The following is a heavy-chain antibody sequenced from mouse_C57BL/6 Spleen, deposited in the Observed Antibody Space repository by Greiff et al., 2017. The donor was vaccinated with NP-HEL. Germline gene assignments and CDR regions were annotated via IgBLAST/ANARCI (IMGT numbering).Heavy chain of an antibody. V-gene: IGHV5-4*01. D-gene: IGHD1-1*02. CDR1: GFTFSGYA. CDR3: ARDGWDFDY. CDR2: ISDGGSYT. Sequence: EVHLVESGGGLVKPGGSLKLSCAASGFTFSGYAMSWVRQTPEKRLEWVATISDGGSYTYYPDNVKGRFTISRDNAKNNLYLQMSHLKPEDTAMYYCARDGWDFDYWGQGTTLTVSS. J-gene: IGHJ2*01.